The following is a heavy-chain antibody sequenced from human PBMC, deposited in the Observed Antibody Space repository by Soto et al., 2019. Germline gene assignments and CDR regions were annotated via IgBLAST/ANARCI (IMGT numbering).Heavy chain of an antibody. D-gene: IGHD2-2*01. CDR2: IYHSGST. J-gene: IGHJ5*02. Sequence: PSETLSLTCAVSGGSISSSNWWSGVRQPPGKGLEWIGDIYHSGSTNYNPSLRSRVTISVDTSKNQFSLKMSSVTAADTAVYYCARVPDRWGQGALVTVSS. CDR1: GGSISSSNW. CDR3: ARVPDR. V-gene: IGHV4-4*02.